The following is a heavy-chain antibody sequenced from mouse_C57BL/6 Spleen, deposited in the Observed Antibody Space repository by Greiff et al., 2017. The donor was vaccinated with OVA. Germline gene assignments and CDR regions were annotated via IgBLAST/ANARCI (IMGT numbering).Heavy chain of an antibody. D-gene: IGHD4-1*01. CDR1: GYTFTSYW. V-gene: IGHV1-52*01. CDR2: IDPSDSET. CDR3: ARDSNWSWFAY. Sequence: QVQLQQPGAELVRPGSSVKLSCKASGYTFTSYWMHWVKQRPIQGLEWIGNIDPSDSETNYNQKFKDKATLTVDKSSITAYMQLSSLTSEDSAVYYCARDSNWSWFAYWGQGTLVTVSA. J-gene: IGHJ3*01.